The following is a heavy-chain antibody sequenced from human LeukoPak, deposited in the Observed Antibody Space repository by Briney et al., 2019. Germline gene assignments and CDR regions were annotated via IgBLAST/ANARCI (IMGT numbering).Heavy chain of an antibody. Sequence: GGSLRLSCAASGFTFSSHWTHWVRQAPGKGLVWVSRISVDGSNTRYADSVKGRFTISRDNAKKTQYLQMNSLRAEDMAVYYCARGRTGSNAFDVWGQGTMFTVSS. CDR1: GFTFSSHW. CDR2: ISVDGSNT. J-gene: IGHJ3*01. D-gene: IGHD2-15*01. CDR3: ARGRTGSNAFDV. V-gene: IGHV3-74*01.